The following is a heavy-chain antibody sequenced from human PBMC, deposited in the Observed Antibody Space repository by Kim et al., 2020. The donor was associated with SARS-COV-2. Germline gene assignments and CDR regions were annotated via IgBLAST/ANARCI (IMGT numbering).Heavy chain of an antibody. J-gene: IGHJ6*02. CDR2: ISYDGSNK. CDR1: GFTFSSYA. CDR3: ARDLADIVATTTFYYYYGMDV. Sequence: GGSLRLSCAASGFTFSSYAMHWVRQAPGKGLEWVAVISYDGSNKYYADSVKGRFTISRDNSKNTLYLQMNSLRAEDTAVYYCARDLADIVATTTFYYYYGMDVWGQGTTVTVSS. V-gene: IGHV3-30*04. D-gene: IGHD5-12*01.